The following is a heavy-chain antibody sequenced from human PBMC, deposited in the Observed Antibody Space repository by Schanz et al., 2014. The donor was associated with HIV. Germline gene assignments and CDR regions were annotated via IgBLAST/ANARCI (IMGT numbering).Heavy chain of an antibody. D-gene: IGHD2-15*01. V-gene: IGHV3-15*01. CDR3: AAGLGHSDFDY. CDR1: GFTFNNAW. Sequence: EVQLVESGGGLVKPGGSLRLSCAASGFTFNNAWMNWVRQAPGKGLEWVGRIKSAPYSGTTDYPAPVKGRFTVSRDDSKTTVYLQMNSLKTEDTGVYYCAAGLGHSDFDYWGQGTLVTVSS. CDR2: IKSAPYSGTT. J-gene: IGHJ4*02.